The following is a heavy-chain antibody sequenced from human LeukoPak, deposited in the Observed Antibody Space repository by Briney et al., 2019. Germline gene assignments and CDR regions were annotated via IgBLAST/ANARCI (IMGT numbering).Heavy chain of an antibody. CDR3: ARAGNRGYGDNAFDI. D-gene: IGHD5-12*01. V-gene: IGHV4-61*01. CDR1: GGSISSSSYY. CDR2: IYYTGST. J-gene: IGHJ3*02. Sequence: SETLSLTCTVSGGSISSSSYYWTWIRQPPGKGLEWIGLIYYTGSTTYNPSLKSRVTMSLDTSKTQFSLNLSSVTAADTAVYYCARAGNRGYGDNAFDIWGQGTTVTVSS.